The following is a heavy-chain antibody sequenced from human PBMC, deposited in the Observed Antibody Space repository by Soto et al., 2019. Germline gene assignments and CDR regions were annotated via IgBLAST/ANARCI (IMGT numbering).Heavy chain of an antibody. CDR3: ARVLRDIVVVPAARGACNWFDP. CDR1: GFTVSSNY. Sequence: PGGSLRLSCAASGFTVSSNYMSWVRQAPGKGLEWVSVIYSGGSTYYADSVKGRFTISRDNSKNTLYLQMNSLRAEDTAVYYCARVLRDIVVVPAARGACNWFDPWGQGTLVTVSS. V-gene: IGHV3-66*01. D-gene: IGHD2-2*01. J-gene: IGHJ5*02. CDR2: IYSGGST.